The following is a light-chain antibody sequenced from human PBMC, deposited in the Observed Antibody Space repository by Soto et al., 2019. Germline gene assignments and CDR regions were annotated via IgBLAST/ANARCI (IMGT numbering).Light chain of an antibody. V-gene: IGKV1-33*01. Sequence: DIQMTQSPSSLSASVGDRVTITCQASQDISNYLNWYQQKPGKAPKLLIYDPSNLETGVPSRFSGSGSGTDFPFTISSLQPEDIATYYCQQYDNLPRLTFGGGTKVEIK. CDR2: DPS. CDR1: QDISNY. J-gene: IGKJ4*01. CDR3: QQYDNLPRLT.